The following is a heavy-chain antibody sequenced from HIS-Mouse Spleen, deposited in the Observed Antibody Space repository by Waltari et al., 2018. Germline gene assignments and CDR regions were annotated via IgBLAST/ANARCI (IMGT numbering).Heavy chain of an antibody. CDR1: GGPISSSSYY. V-gene: IGHV4-39*07. J-gene: IGHJ4*02. D-gene: IGHD6-19*01. CDR2: IYYSGST. Sequence: QLQLQESGPGLVKPSETLSPPCTVPGGPISSSSYYWGWTRQPPGKGLEWIGSIYYSGSTYYTPSLKSRVTISVDTSKNQFSLKLSSVTAADTAVYYCARVDVTVADPGDYWGQGTLVTVSS. CDR3: ARVDVTVADPGDY.